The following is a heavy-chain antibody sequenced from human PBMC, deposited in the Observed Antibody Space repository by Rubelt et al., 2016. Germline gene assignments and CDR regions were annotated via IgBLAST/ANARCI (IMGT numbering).Heavy chain of an antibody. D-gene: IGHD6-13*01. Sequence: QVQLVQSGAEVKKPGASVKVSCRASGYSFTSYAMHWVRQAPGQRLEWMGWINAGDGNTKYSQNFQGRVAITRDTSASTGYMELSSRRSEDPSGYYFAREYSSTWYDGMDVWGQGTTVTVSS. CDR1: GYSFTSYA. J-gene: IGHJ6*02. V-gene: IGHV1-3*01. CDR3: AREYSSTWYDGMDV. CDR2: INAGDGNT.